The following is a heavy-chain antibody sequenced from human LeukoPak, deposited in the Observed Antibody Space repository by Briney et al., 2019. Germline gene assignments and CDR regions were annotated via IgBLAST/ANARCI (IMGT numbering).Heavy chain of an antibody. CDR1: GFTFSSYA. D-gene: IGHD2-8*02. CDR3: AKDDRVAWSHWYYFDY. V-gene: IGHV3-23*01. Sequence: GSLRLSCAASGFTFSSYAMSWVRQAPGKGLEWVSAISGSGGSTYYTDSVKGRFTISRDNSKNTLYLQMNSLRAEDTAVYYCAKDDRVAWSHWYYFDYWGQGTLVTVSS. J-gene: IGHJ4*02. CDR2: ISGSGGST.